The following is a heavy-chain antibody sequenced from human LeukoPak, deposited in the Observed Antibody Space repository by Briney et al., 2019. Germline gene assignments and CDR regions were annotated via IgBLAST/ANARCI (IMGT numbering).Heavy chain of an antibody. CDR3: ARVVAWLQFSGSAFDM. Sequence: ASVKVSCKASGYTFTGYYMHWVRQAPGQGLEWMGWINPNSGDTNYAQKFQGRVTMTRDTSISTAYMELTSLRSDDTAVFYCARVVAWLQFSGSAFDMWGQGTMVTVSS. CDR1: GYTFTGYY. J-gene: IGHJ3*02. CDR2: INPNSGDT. V-gene: IGHV1-2*02. D-gene: IGHD5-24*01.